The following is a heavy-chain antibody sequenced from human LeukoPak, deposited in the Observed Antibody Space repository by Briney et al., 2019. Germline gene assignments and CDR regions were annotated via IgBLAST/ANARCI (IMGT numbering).Heavy chain of an antibody. J-gene: IGHJ4*02. CDR2: ISSSSSYI. CDR1: GFTFSSYS. Sequence: GGSLRLSCAASGFTFSSYSMNWVRQALGKGLEWVSSISSSSSYIYYADSVKGRFTISRDNAKNSLYLQMNSLRAEDTAVYYCASLEIDFWSGYYTDYWGQGTLVTVSS. V-gene: IGHV3-21*01. D-gene: IGHD3-3*01. CDR3: ASLEIDFWSGYYTDY.